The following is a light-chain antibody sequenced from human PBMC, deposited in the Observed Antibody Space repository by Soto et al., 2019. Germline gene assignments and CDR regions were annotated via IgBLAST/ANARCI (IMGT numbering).Light chain of an antibody. CDR1: PDISTY. V-gene: IGKV1-5*01. CDR2: GAS. J-gene: IGKJ5*01. Sequence: RLTQSPSSLSASVGDTVTISCRASPDISTYLAWYQQKPGKAPTLLSFGASSLHNGVPPRFAGSGSGSEFTLTINRLQPDDFATYFCQHYTLYSAPFGQGTRV. CDR3: QHYTLYSAP.